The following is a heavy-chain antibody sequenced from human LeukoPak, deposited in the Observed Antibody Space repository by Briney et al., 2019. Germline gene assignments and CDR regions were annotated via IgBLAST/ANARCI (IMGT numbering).Heavy chain of an antibody. D-gene: IGHD3-22*01. V-gene: IGHV1-69*02. CDR2: IIPILGIA. J-gene: IGHJ6*03. CDR1: GGTFSSYT. CDR3: ARGGGLGGYDSSGYSPSYYYYYMDV. Sequence: SVKVSCKASGGTFSSYTISWVRQAPGQGLEWVGRIIPILGIANYAQKFQGRVTITADKSTSTAYMELSSLRSEDTAVYYCARGGGLGGYDSSGYSPSYYYYYMDVWGKGTTVTVSS.